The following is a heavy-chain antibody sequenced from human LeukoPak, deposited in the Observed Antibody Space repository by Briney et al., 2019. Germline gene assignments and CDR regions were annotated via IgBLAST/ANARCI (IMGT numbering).Heavy chain of an antibody. CDR3: AREISSSTSFDY. D-gene: IGHD2-2*01. CDR2: ISSGSTYI. Sequence: PGGSLRLSCAASGSSFSSYSMNWVRQAPGKGLEWVSSISSGSTYIYYAESVKGRFTISRDNAKNSLYLQVSILRAEDTAVYYYAREISSSTSFDYWGQGTLVTVSS. CDR1: GSSFSSYS. V-gene: IGHV3-21*01. J-gene: IGHJ4*02.